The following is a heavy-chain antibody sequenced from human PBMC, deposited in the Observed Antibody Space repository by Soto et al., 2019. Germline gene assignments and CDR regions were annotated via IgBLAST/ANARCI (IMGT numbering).Heavy chain of an antibody. CDR3: ARGSSSWYVSFDY. J-gene: IGHJ4*02. Sequence: GGSLRLSCAASGFTFSSNYMHWVRQAPGKGLVWVSRINSDGSITSYADSVKGRFTISRDNAKNTLYLQMNSLRAEDTAVYYCARGSSSWYVSFDYWGQRTLVTVSS. CDR2: INSDGSIT. D-gene: IGHD6-13*01. V-gene: IGHV3-74*01. CDR1: GFTFSSNY.